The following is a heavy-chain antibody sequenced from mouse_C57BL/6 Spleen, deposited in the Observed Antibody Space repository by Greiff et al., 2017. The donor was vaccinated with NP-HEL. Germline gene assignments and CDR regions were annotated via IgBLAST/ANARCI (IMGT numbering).Heavy chain of an antibody. V-gene: IGHV1-54*01. Sequence: QVHVKQSGAELVRPGTSVKVSCKASGYAFTNYLIEWVKQRPGQGLEWIGVINPGSGGTNYNEKFKGKATLTADKSSSTAYMQLSSLTSEDSAVYFCARSPFRDYAMDYWGQGTSVTVSS. CDR3: ARSPFRDYAMDY. J-gene: IGHJ4*01. CDR1: GYAFTNYL. CDR2: INPGSGGT.